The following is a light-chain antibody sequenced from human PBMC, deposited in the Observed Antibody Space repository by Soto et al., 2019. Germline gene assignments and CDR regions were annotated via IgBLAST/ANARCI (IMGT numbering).Light chain of an antibody. CDR2: AAA. Sequence: AIRMTQSPSSFSASTGDRVTITCRASQDISSYLAWYQQKVGKAPKLLIYAAATLQRGAPSRFNGSGSGTDFTLTISRLQSEDFATYYCQQYFSYPYTFGQGTKLEI. CDR3: QQYFSYPYT. CDR1: QDISSY. V-gene: IGKV1-8*01. J-gene: IGKJ2*01.